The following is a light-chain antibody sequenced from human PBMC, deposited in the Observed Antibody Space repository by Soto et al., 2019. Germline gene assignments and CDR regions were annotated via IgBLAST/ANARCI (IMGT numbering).Light chain of an antibody. V-gene: IGKV3-11*01. CDR2: DAS. Sequence: ENVLTQSPATLSLSPGERATLSCRASQSVSTYLAWYQQKPGQAPRLLIYDASNRATGIPARFSGSGSGTDFPLTISSLEPEDSAVYYCKQRTNWPITFGGGTKVEIK. J-gene: IGKJ4*01. CDR1: QSVSTY. CDR3: KQRTNWPIT.